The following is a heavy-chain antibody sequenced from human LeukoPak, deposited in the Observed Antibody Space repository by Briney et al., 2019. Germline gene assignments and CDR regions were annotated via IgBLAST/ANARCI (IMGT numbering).Heavy chain of an antibody. D-gene: IGHD5-24*01. CDR2: IYYSGST. CDR1: GGSISSYY. J-gene: IGHJ3*02. V-gene: IGHV4-59*12. Sequence: PSETLSLTCTVSGGSISSYYWSWIRQPPGKGLEWIGYIYYSGSTNYNPSLKSRVTISVDTSKNQFSLKLSSVTAADTAVYYCARGRRWLQMRGAAFDIWGQGTMVTVSS. CDR3: ARGRRWLQMRGAAFDI.